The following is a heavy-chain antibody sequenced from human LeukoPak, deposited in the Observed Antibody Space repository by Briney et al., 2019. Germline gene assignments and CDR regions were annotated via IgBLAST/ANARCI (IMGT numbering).Heavy chain of an antibody. CDR1: GFTFSSYS. V-gene: IGHV3-48*01. Sequence: GVSLRLSCAASGFTFSSYSMNWVRQAPGKGLEWVSYISSSSSTIYYADSVKGRFTISRDNAKNSLYLQMNSLRAEDTAVYYCARDGSYYGSGNHDYWGQGTLVTVSS. D-gene: IGHD3-10*01. J-gene: IGHJ4*02. CDR3: ARDGSYYGSGNHDY. CDR2: ISSSSSTI.